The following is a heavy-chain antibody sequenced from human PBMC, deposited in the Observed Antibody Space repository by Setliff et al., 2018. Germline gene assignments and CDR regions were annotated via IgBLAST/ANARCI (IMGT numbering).Heavy chain of an antibody. J-gene: IGHJ4*02. CDR3: SRSSAPSLVLAADFDY. CDR2: ISPYSGET. D-gene: IGHD3-9*01. CDR1: GFSFTTFG. V-gene: IGHV1-18*01. Sequence: GASVKVSCKTSGFSFTTFGFSWVRQAPGQGLEWMGWISPYSGETNYAQKFQDRLSVTADTSSKTTYMELRSLTSDDSAIYYCSRSSAPSLVLAADFDYWGQGTPVTVSS.